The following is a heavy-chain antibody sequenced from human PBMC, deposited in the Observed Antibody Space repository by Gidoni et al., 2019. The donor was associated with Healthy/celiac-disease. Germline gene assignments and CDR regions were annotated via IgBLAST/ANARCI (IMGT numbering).Heavy chain of an antibody. Sequence: QVQLQESGPGLVTPSGTLSLTCAVSVGSISSRNWWRWVRQPPGKELEWIGEIYHSGSTNYNPSLKVRVTISVDKSKNQFSLKLSSVTAADTAVYYCARDRGGAYSGYGYYYYGMDVWGQGTTVTVSS. V-gene: IGHV4-4*02. J-gene: IGHJ6*02. CDR1: VGSISSRNW. D-gene: IGHD5-12*01. CDR2: IYHSGST. CDR3: ARDRGGAYSGYGYYYYGMDV.